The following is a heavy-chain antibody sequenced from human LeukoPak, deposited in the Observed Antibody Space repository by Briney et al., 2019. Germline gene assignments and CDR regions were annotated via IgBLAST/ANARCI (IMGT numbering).Heavy chain of an antibody. CDR2: INPNSGDT. V-gene: IGHV1-2*02. CDR3: ARAMVYCGGDCYTYDY. CDR1: GYTFAGYY. Sequence: ASVKVSCKASGYTFAGYYLHWVRQAPGQGLEWMGWINPNSGDTNYAQKFQGRVTMTRDTSISTAYMELSRLRSDDTAVYYCARAMVYCGGDCYTYDYWGQGTLVTVSS. J-gene: IGHJ4*02. D-gene: IGHD2-21*02.